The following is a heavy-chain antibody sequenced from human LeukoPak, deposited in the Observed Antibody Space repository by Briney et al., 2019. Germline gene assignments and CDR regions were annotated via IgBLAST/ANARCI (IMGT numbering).Heavy chain of an antibody. V-gene: IGHV3-11*01. D-gene: IGHD3-10*01. CDR1: GFTFSDYY. CDR3: ARDHQLRGVIIDWLDP. CDR2: ISSSGSTI. Sequence: GGSLRLSCAASGFTFSDYYMSWIRQAPGKGLEWVSYISSSGSTIYYADSVKGRFTISRDNAKNSLYLQMNSLRAEDTAVYYCARDHQLRGVIIDWLDPWGQGTLVTVSS. J-gene: IGHJ5*02.